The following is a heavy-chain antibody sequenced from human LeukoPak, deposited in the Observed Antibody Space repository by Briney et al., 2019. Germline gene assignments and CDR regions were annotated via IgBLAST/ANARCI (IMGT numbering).Heavy chain of an antibody. CDR3: ARASHYDFWSGPTFDY. J-gene: IGHJ4*02. CDR2: IYTSGST. Sequence: PSETLSLTCTVSGGSISSGSYYWSWIRQPAGKGLEWIGRIYTSGSTNYNPSLKSRVTISVDTSKNQFSLKLSSVTAADTAVYYCARASHYDFWSGPTFDYWGQGTLVTVSS. D-gene: IGHD3-3*01. V-gene: IGHV4-61*02. CDR1: GGSISSGSYY.